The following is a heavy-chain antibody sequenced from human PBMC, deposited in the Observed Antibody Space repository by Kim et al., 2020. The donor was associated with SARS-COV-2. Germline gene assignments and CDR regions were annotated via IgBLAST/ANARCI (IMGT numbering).Heavy chain of an antibody. CDR1: GYTFTSYD. V-gene: IGHV1-8*01. J-gene: IGHJ6*01. CDR3: AIALRGHIVVLIAFTRYYY. Sequence: ASVKVSCKASGYTFTSYDINWVRQATGQGLEWMGWMNPNSGNTGYAQKFQGRVTMTRNASISTAYMELCSLRSEETAVYYCAIALRGHIVVLIAFTRYYY. CDR2: MNPNSGNT. D-gene: IGHD2-21*01.